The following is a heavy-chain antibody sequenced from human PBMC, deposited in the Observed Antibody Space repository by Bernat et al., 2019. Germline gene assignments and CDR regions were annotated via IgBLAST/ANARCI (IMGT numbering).Heavy chain of an antibody. D-gene: IGHD4-11*01. CDR1: GGSISSSSYY. V-gene: IGHV4-39*01. J-gene: IGHJ4*02. Sequence: QLQLQESGPGLVKPSETLSLTCTVSGGSISSSSYYWGWVRQPPGKGLEGIGRIYYSGSTSYNPSHKSRITISVDTSKNQFSLKLSSVTAADTAVYYCARGSRLTKYYFDYWGQGTLVTVSS. CDR3: ARGSRLTKYYFDY. CDR2: IYYSGST.